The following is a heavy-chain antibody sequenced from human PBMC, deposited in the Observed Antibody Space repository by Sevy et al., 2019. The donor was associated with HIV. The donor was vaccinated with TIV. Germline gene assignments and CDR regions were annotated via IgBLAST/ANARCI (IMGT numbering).Heavy chain of an antibody. CDR1: GFTFSSYA. V-gene: IGHV3-23*01. CDR2: VSGSGVGT. Sequence: GGSLRLSCAASGFTFSSYAMSWVRQAPGKGLEWVSTVSGSGVGTYYADSVKGRFTISRDNSKNTLYLQMNSLRAEDTAVYYCAKDYGSGSYHSYYYYLDVWGKGTTVTVSS. J-gene: IGHJ6*03. CDR3: AKDYGSGSYHSYYYYLDV. D-gene: IGHD3-10*01.